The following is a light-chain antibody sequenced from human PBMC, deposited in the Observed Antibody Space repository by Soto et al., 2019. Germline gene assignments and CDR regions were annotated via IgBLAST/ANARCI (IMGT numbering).Light chain of an antibody. CDR2: AAS. Sequence: DIQMTQSPSSLSASVGDRVTITCRASQGIDTYLAWYQQKPGQVPKLLIYAASTLQSGVPSRFSGSGSGTDITLTISILQPEDVASYFCQKYTRAPFTFGPGTKVDIK. CDR3: QKYTRAPFT. V-gene: IGKV1-27*01. CDR1: QGIDTY. J-gene: IGKJ3*01.